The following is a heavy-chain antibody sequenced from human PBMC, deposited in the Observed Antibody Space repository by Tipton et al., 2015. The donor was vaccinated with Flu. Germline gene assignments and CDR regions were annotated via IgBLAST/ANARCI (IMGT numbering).Heavy chain of an antibody. J-gene: IGHJ3*02. CDR3: ARDGGSYYFVDAFDI. Sequence: TLSLTCTVSGGSINTYFWSWIRQPPGKGLEWIGYTSYIGSTNYNPSLKSRVTTSVDMSKNQVSLKMTSVTAADTAVYYCARDGGSYYFVDAFDIWGQGTMVTVSS. V-gene: IGHV4-59*12. CDR1: GGSINTYF. D-gene: IGHD1-26*01. CDR2: TSYIGST.